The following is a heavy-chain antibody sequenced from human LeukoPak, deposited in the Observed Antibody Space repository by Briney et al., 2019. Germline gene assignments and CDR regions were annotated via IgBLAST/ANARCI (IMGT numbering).Heavy chain of an antibody. D-gene: IGHD6-13*01. CDR3: ARGQLAPYYGMDV. Sequence: GRSLRLSCAASGFTFSSYAMHWVRQAPGKGLEWVAVISYDGSNKYYADSVKGRFTISRDNSKNTLYLQMNSLRAEDTAVYYCARGQLAPYYGMDVWDQGTTVTVSS. CDR2: ISYDGSNK. J-gene: IGHJ6*02. V-gene: IGHV3-30-3*01. CDR1: GFTFSSYA.